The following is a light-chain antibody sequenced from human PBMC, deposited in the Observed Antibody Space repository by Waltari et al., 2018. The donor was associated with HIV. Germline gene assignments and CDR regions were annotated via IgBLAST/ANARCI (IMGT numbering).Light chain of an antibody. CDR2: SGV. J-gene: IGLJ1*01. CDR3: AAWDDSLNAYV. CDR1: DSNIGSNT. V-gene: IGLV1-44*01. Sequence: QSVLTQPPSASGTPGQRVVISCSGSDSNIGSNTIKWFQQLPGSAPKVLVYSGVPRPSGVPDRFSGSKSGTSASLAISGVQSEDDADYYCAAWDDSLNAYVFGSGTKVTVL.